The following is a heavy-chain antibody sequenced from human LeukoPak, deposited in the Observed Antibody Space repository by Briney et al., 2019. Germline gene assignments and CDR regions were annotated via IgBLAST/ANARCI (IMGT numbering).Heavy chain of an antibody. CDR1: GYTFTGYY. D-gene: IGHD6-6*01. CDR2: IIPNSGGT. Sequence: GASVKVSCKASGYTFTGYYMHWVRQAPGQGLEWMGWIIPNSGGTNYAQRFQGRVTMTRDTSISTAYMELSRLRSDDTAVYYCARDRTYSSSPLSHDAFDIWGQGTLVTVSS. J-gene: IGHJ3*02. CDR3: ARDRTYSSSPLSHDAFDI. V-gene: IGHV1-2*02.